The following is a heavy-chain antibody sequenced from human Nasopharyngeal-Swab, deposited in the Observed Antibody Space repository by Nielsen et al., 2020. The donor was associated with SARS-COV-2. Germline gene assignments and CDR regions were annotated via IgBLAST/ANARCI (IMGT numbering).Heavy chain of an antibody. CDR2: ISDSSSII. CDR3: ARTGHGGSYYYGMDV. D-gene: IGHD3-10*01. J-gene: IGHJ6*02. V-gene: IGHV3-48*04. Sequence: WIRQPPGKALGWVSYISDSSSIIYYTNSVKGRFTVSRDNAKNSLYLQMNSLRAEDTAVYYCARTGHGGSYYYGMDVWGQGTTVTVSS.